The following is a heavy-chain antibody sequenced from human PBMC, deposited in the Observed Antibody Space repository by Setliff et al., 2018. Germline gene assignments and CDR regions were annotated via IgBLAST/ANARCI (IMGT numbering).Heavy chain of an antibody. CDR2: INAANENT. J-gene: IGHJ3*02. D-gene: IGHD3-22*01. CDR1: GYTFSSYS. Sequence: ASVKVSCKASGYTFSSYSMHWVRQAPGQRLEWMGWINAANENTQYSKKFQGRVTITADESTSTAYMELSSLRSEDTAVYYCARDGDNYYDSSGYYLNHAFDIWGQGTMVTVSS. V-gene: IGHV1-3*01. CDR3: ARDGDNYYDSSGYYLNHAFDI.